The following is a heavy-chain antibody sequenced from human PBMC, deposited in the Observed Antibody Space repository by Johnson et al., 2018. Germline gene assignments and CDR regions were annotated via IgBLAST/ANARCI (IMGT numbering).Heavy chain of an antibody. CDR2: IWYDGSNK. J-gene: IGHJ3*02. CDR1: GFTFSSYG. V-gene: IGHV3-33*01. D-gene: IGHD1-26*01. CDR3: ARDWGGSGSYLFAFDI. Sequence: QVQLVQSVGGVVQPGRSLRLSCAASGFTFSSYGMHWVRQAPGKGLEWVAVIWYDGSNKYYADSVKGRFTISRDNSKNTLYLQMNSLRAEDTAVYYCARDWGGSGSYLFAFDIWGQGTMVTVSS.